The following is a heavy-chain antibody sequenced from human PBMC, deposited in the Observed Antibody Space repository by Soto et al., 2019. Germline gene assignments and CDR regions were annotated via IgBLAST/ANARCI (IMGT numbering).Heavy chain of an antibody. J-gene: IGHJ6*02. V-gene: IGHV3-73*01. Sequence: GESLKISCAASGFTFSGSAMHWVRQASGKGLEWVGRIRSKANSYATAYAASVKGRFTISRDDSKNTAYLQMNSLKTEDTAVYYCTMTGMDVWGQGTTVTVSS. CDR2: IRSKANSYAT. CDR3: TMTGMDV. CDR1: GFTFSGSA.